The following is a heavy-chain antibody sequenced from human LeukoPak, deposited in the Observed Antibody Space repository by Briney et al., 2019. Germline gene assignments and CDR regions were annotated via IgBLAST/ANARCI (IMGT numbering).Heavy chain of an antibody. CDR1: GITLSNYG. V-gene: IGHV3-23*01. J-gene: IGHJ4*02. Sequence: GGSLRLSCGVSGITLSNYGMSWVRQAPGKGLEWVAGLSGSAGGTDYADSVKGRFTISRDNSKNTLFLQMDRLRAEDTAVYFCAKRGVVVRVFLVGFHKEAYYFDSWGQGAQVTVSS. CDR2: LSGSAGGT. CDR3: AKRGVVVRVFLVGFHKEAYYFDS. D-gene: IGHD3-16*02.